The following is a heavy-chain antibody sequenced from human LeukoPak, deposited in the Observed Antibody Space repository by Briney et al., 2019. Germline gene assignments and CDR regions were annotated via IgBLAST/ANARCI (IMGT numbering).Heavy chain of an antibody. CDR2: ISYDGSNK. Sequence: GGSLRLSCAASGFTFSSYAMHWVRQAPGKGLEWVAVISYDGSNKYYADSVKGRFTISRDNSKNTLYLQMNSLRAEDTAVYYCAREGTTGTTPDYWGQGTLVTVSS. J-gene: IGHJ4*02. V-gene: IGHV3-30*04. CDR3: AREGTTGTTPDY. CDR1: GFTFSSYA. D-gene: IGHD1-1*01.